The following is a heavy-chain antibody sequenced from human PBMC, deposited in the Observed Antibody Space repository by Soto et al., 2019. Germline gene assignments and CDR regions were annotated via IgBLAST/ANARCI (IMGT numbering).Heavy chain of an antibody. J-gene: IGHJ4*02. V-gene: IGHV3-23*01. CDR1: GFTFSSYA. CDR3: SKDAYIGGGWYYFDC. CDR2: ISGSGGST. D-gene: IGHD6-19*01. Sequence: EVQLLESGGGLVQPGGSLRLSCAASGFTFSSYAMSWVRQAPGKGLEWVSGISGSGGSTYYADSVKGRFTISRDNSKNTLYLQMNNLRAEDTAVYYCSKDAYIGGGWYYFDCWGQGTLVPVSP.